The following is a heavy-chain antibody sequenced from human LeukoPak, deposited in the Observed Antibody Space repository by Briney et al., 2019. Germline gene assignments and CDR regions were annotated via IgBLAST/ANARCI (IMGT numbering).Heavy chain of an antibody. CDR2: ISSSGSTM. V-gene: IGHV3-48*03. J-gene: IGHJ4*02. Sequence: GGSLRLSCAASGFTFSSYEMNWVRQAPGKGLERVSYISSSGSTMYYADSVKGRFTISRDNAKNSLYLQMNSLRAEDTAVYYCVSTFSSGWYYFDYWGQGTLVTVSS. D-gene: IGHD6-19*01. CDR1: GFTFSSYE. CDR3: VSTFSSGWYYFDY.